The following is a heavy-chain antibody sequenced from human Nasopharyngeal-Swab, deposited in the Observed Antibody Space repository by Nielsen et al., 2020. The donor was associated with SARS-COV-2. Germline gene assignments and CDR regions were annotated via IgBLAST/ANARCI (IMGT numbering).Heavy chain of an antibody. V-gene: IGHV3-30*04. J-gene: IGHJ4*02. CDR2: TSHDGSKK. Sequence: KLSSAASGFTFCSYAMHWVRTAPGRGLEWVAVTSHDGSKKYYGDSVEGRFIIARDNSKNTLYLQMNSLRAEDTAVYYCARDGSSWYEGYYCDNWGQGTLVTVSS. CDR1: GFTFCSYA. D-gene: IGHD6-13*01. CDR3: ARDGSSWYEGYYCDN.